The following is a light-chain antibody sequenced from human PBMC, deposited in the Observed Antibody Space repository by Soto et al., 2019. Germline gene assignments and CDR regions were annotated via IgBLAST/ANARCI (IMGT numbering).Light chain of an antibody. J-gene: IGKJ1*01. CDR2: AAS. CDR1: QGISSY. V-gene: IGKV1-8*01. CDR3: QQYYSYPPWT. Sequence: AIRMTQSPSSLSASTGDRVTITCRASQGISSYLAWYQQKPGKAPKLLIYAASTLQSGVPSRFSGSGSGTDFTLTLRCLQSEDFATYSCQQYYSYPPWTFGQGTKVEIK.